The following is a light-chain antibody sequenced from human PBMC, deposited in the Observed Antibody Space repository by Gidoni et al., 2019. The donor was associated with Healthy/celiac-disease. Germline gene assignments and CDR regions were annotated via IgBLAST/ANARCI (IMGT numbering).Light chain of an antibody. Sequence: EIVMTQSPATLSVSPGERATLPCRASQSVSSNLACYQQKPGQAPRLLIYGASTRATGIPARFSGSGSGTEFTLTISSLQSEDFAVYYCQQYNNWPPATFGQGTRLEIK. V-gene: IGKV3D-15*01. CDR3: QQYNNWPPAT. CDR2: GAS. J-gene: IGKJ5*01. CDR1: QSVSSN.